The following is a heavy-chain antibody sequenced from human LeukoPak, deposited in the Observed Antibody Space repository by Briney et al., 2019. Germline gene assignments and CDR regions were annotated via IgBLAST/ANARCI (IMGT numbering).Heavy chain of an antibody. CDR1: GYTVTSYD. V-gene: IGHV1-8*03. D-gene: IGHD6-13*01. J-gene: IGHJ5*02. CDR2: MNPNSGNT. CDR3: ARASSSWSIGDWFDP. Sequence: ASAKVSCKASGYTVTSYDINWVRQATGQGLEWMGWMNPNSGNTGYAQKFQGRVTITRNTSISTAYMELSSLRSEDTAVYYCARASSSWSIGDWFDPWGQGTLVTVSS.